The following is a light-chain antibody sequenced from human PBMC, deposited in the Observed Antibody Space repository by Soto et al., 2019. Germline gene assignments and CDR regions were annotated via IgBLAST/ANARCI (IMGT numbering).Light chain of an antibody. Sequence: EIVLTQSPATLSSFPGDRVTLSCRASQYINTRLAWYQHRPGQAPRLLIYGASTRASGIPARFSGSGSETDFTLTISSLQSEDSAVYYCQQYHNWPPITFGQGTRLEI. CDR2: GAS. CDR1: QYINTR. J-gene: IGKJ5*01. CDR3: QQYHNWPPIT. V-gene: IGKV3-15*01.